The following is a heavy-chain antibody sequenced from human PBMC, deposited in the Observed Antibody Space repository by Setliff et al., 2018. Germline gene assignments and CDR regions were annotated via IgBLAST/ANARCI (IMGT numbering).Heavy chain of an antibody. CDR1: GFTFSSYS. CDR2: ISSSSSTI. CDR3: ARVYSGYDPNHYFDY. D-gene: IGHD5-12*01. J-gene: IGHJ4*02. V-gene: IGHV3-48*01. Sequence: RLSCAASGFTFSSYSMNWVRQAPGKGLEWVSYISSSSSTIYYADSVKGRFTISRDNAENSLYLQMNSLRAEDTAVYYCARVYSGYDPNHYFDYWGQGTLVTVSS.